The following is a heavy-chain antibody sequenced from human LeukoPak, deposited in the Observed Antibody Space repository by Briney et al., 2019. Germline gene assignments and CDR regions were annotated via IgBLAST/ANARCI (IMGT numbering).Heavy chain of an antibody. CDR2: IKSKTDGGTT. CDR3: TTVLWDGDYDPIYYYHYMDV. CDR1: GFTFSNAW. J-gene: IGHJ6*03. V-gene: IGHV3-15*01. D-gene: IGHD4-17*01. Sequence: GGSLRLSCAASGFTFSNAWMSWVRQAPGKGLEWVGRIKSKTDGGTTDYAAPVKGRFTISRDDSKNTLYLQMNSLKTEDTAVYYCTTVLWDGDYDPIYYYHYMDVWGKGTTVTVSS.